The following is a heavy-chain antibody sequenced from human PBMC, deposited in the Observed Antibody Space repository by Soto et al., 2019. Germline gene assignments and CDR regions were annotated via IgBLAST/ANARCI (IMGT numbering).Heavy chain of an antibody. D-gene: IGHD3-10*01. J-gene: IGHJ4*02. CDR3: VRRQRDSGPNGDY. CDR2: IYWHDDK. Sequence: SGPTLVNPTETLTLTCTFSGFSLSTSGMGVGWIRQPPGKALEWLALIYWHDDKRYSPSLSNRLTVTKDDSKNQVVLTMTDMEPVDTATYYCVRRQRDSGPNGDYWGQGILVTVSS. CDR1: GFSLSTSGMG. V-gene: IGHV2-5*01.